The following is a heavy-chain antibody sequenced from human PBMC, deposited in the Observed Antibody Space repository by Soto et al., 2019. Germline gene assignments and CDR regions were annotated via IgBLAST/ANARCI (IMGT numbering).Heavy chain of an antibody. J-gene: IGHJ6*02. D-gene: IGHD4-4*01. CDR2: IYHSGST. Sequence: PSETLSLTCAVSGYSFSSGYYWGWIRQPPGKGLEWIGSIYHSGSTYYNPSLKSRVTIPVDTSKNQFSLKLSSVTAADTAVYYCARRDYRAYYGMDVWGQGTTVTVSS. V-gene: IGHV4-38-2*01. CDR1: GYSFSSGYY. CDR3: ARRDYRAYYGMDV.